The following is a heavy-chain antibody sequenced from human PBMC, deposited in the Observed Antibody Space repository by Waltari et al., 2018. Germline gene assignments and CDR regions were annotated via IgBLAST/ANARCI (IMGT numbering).Heavy chain of an antibody. CDR3: AKSGWLEAGSDY. J-gene: IGHJ4*02. CDR2: IRGSGAT. CDR1: GFTFSPYA. D-gene: IGHD6-19*01. Sequence: EVQLVESGGDLVQPGGSLRLSCAASGFTFSPYAMGWVRQAPGKGLEWVSVIRGSGATYYADSVKGRFIISRDNSKNTVHLQMNSLRVEDTALYYCAKSGWLEAGSDYWGQGTLVTVSS. V-gene: IGHV3-23*04.